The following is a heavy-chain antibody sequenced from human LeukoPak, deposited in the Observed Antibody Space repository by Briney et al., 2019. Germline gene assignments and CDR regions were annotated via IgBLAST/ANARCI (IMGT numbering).Heavy chain of an antibody. Sequence: SETLSLTCTVSGGSISSSSYYWGWIRQPPGKGLEWIGSIYYSGSTYYNPSLKSRVTISVDTSKNQFSLKLTSVTAADTAVYYCARRFLGGKAFDYGGQGTLVTVSS. D-gene: IGHD3-3*01. CDR3: ARRFLGGKAFDY. V-gene: IGHV4-39*01. CDR1: GGSISSSSYY. J-gene: IGHJ4*02. CDR2: IYYSGST.